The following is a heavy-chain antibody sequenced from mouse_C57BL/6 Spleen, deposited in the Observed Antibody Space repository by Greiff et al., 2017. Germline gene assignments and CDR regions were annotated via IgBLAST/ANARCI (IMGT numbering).Heavy chain of an antibody. CDR3: AREWDYYGSPWFAY. V-gene: IGHV1-55*01. Sequence: QVQLQQPGAELVKPGASVKMSCKASGYTFTSYWITWVKQRPGQGLEWIGDIYPGSGSTNYNEKFKSKATLTVDTSSSTAYMQLSSLTSEDSAVYYCAREWDYYGSPWFAYWGQGTLVTVSA. CDR1: GYTFTSYW. CDR2: IYPGSGST. D-gene: IGHD1-1*01. J-gene: IGHJ3*01.